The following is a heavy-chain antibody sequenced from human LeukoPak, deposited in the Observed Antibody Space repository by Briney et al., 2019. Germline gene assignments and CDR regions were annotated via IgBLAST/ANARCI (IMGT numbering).Heavy chain of an antibody. CDR1: GFTFSSYS. D-gene: IGHD6-19*01. CDR2: ISSSSSYI. V-gene: IGHV3-21*01. J-gene: IGHJ3*02. Sequence: PGGSLRLSCAASGFTFSSYSMNWVRQAPGKGLEWVSSISSSSSYIYYADSVKGRFTISRDNAKNSLYLQMNSLRAEDTAVYYCARDVAVAPYAFDIWGQGTMVTVSS. CDR3: ARDVAVAPYAFDI.